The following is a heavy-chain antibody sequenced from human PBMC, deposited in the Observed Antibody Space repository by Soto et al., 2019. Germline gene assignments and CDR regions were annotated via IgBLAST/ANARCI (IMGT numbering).Heavy chain of an antibody. CDR2: VYYSGST. CDR1: GGSVSSYY. Sequence: SDTLSLTCTVSGGSVSSYYWSWIRQPPGKGLEWIGYVYYSGSTNYNPSLKSRVTISVDTSKTRFSLSLNSVTASDTAVYFCVSQRTTVPTQAYFDYWGPGALVTVSS. CDR3: VSQRTTVPTQAYFDY. J-gene: IGHJ4*02. D-gene: IGHD4-17*01. V-gene: IGHV4-59*08.